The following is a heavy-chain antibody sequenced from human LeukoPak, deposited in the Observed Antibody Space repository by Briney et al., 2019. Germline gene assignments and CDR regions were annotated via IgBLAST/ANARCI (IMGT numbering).Heavy chain of an antibody. CDR3: TKDSGHHRTDC. D-gene: IGHD1-26*01. J-gene: IGHJ4*02. Sequence: SETLSLTCSVSGGSINRSSYYWGWIRQAPGKGLEWIGSVYYDGNTYYNPNPSLKSRATVSMDTSRNQFSLKLRSVTAADTAVYYCTKDSGHHRTDCWGQGTPVTVSS. CDR2: VYYDGNT. V-gene: IGHV4-39*02. CDR1: GGSINRSSYY.